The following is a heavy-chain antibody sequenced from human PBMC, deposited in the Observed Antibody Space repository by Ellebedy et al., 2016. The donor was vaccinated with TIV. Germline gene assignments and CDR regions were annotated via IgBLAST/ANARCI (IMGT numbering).Heavy chain of an antibody. V-gene: IGHV3-21*01. J-gene: IGHJ5*02. CDR3: ASGYDFWSGYMAAGFDP. D-gene: IGHD3-3*01. CDR1: GFTFSAYV. CDR2: ISSSSSYI. Sequence: GESLKISCATSGFTFSAYVMAWVRQAPGKGLEWVSSISSSSSYIYYADSVKGRFTISRDNAKNSLYLQMNSLRAEDTAVYYCASGYDFWSGYMAAGFDPWGQGTLVTVSS.